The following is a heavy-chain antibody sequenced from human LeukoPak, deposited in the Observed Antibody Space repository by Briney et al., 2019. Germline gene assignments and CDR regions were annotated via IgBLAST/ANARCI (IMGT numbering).Heavy chain of an antibody. CDR1: GFTFSSYA. CDR3: ARNSLPRPPHYYYYYYMDV. V-gene: IGHV3-30*04. J-gene: IGHJ6*03. D-gene: IGHD2/OR15-2a*01. CDR2: ISYDGSNK. Sequence: PGRSLRLSCAASGFTFSSYAMHWVRQAPGKGLEWVAVISYDGSNKYYADSVKGRFTISRDNAKNSLYLQMNSLRAEDTAVYYCARNSLPRPPHYYYYYYMDVWGKGTTVTISS.